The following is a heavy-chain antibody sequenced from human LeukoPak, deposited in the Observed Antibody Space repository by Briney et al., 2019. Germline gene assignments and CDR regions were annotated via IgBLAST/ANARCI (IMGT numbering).Heavy chain of an antibody. CDR2: ISSSSSYI. J-gene: IGHJ4*02. Sequence: GGSLRLSCAASAFTFSSYSMVWVRQAPGKGLEGVSSISSSSSYIYYADSVKGRFTISRDNDKNSLYLQMNSLRAKDTAVYYCARKVPAASVDYWGQGTLVTVSS. V-gene: IGHV3-21*01. CDR3: ARKVPAASVDY. CDR1: AFTFSSYS. D-gene: IGHD2-2*01.